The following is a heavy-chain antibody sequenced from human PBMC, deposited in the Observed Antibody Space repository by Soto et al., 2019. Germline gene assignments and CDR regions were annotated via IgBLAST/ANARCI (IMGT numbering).Heavy chain of an antibody. Sequence: QITLKESGPTLVQPTQTLTLTCTFSGFSLSSTRMAVGWIRQPPGKALEWLALIYWDDDKRYSPFLKSRLTITKGTSKNQVVLTMSNMDPVDTARYYCAHIVVAGLGYYFDYWGQGTLVTVSS. J-gene: IGHJ4*02. CDR1: GFSLSSTRMA. CDR2: IYWDDDK. V-gene: IGHV2-5*02. CDR3: AHIVVAGLGYYFDY. D-gene: IGHD6-19*01.